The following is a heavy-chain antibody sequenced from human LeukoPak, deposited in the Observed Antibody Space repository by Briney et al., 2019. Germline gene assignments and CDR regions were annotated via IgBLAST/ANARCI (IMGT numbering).Heavy chain of an antibody. Sequence: GGSLRLSCVATGFTFSSYSMCWVRQGPGKGPEWVSYISSSSSYTNYADSVKGRFTISRDNAKNSLYLQMNSLRAEDTAVYYCARGGYSGYDFDYWGQGTLVTVSS. CDR2: ISSSSSYT. J-gene: IGHJ4*02. V-gene: IGHV3-21*05. CDR3: ARGGYSGYDFDY. CDR1: GFTFSSYS. D-gene: IGHD5-12*01.